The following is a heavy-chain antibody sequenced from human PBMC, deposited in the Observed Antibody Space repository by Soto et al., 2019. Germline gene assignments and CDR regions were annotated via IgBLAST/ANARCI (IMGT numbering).Heavy chain of an antibody. V-gene: IGHV5-51*01. D-gene: IGHD6-19*01. CDR2: IYPGDSDT. Sequence: GESLKISCKGSGCSFTSYWIGWVRQMPGKGLEWMGIIYPGDSDTRYSPSFQGQVTISADKSISTAYLQWSSLKASDTAMYYCARGPPYGWLANDAFDIWGQGTMVTVSS. J-gene: IGHJ3*02. CDR3: ARGPPYGWLANDAFDI. CDR1: GCSFTSYW.